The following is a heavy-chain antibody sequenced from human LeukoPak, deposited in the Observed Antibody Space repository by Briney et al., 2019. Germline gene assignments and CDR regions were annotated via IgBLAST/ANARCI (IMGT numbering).Heavy chain of an antibody. CDR3: ARRLVDCSSTSCYTFDAFDI. V-gene: IGHV4-39*01. CDR1: GGSISSSSYY. J-gene: IGHJ3*02. CDR2: IYYSGST. Sequence: SETLSLTCTVSGGSISSSSYYWGWIRQPPGKGLEWIESIYYSGSTYYNPSLKSRVTISVDTSKNQSSLKLSSVTAADTAVYYCARRLVDCSSTSCYTFDAFDIWGQGTMVTVSS. D-gene: IGHD2-2*02.